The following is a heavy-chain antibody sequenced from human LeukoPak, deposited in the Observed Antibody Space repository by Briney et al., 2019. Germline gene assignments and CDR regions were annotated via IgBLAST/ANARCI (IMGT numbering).Heavy chain of an antibody. CDR2: IYHSGST. J-gene: IGHJ3*02. CDR3: AGLGYCSGGSCYSWGDAFDI. V-gene: IGHV4-30-2*01. CDR1: GGSISSGGYS. D-gene: IGHD2-15*01. Sequence: PSETLSLTCAVSGGSISSGGYSWSWSRQPSGKGLEWIGYIYHSGSTYYNPSLKSRVTISVDRSKNQFSLKLSSVTAVDTAVYYCAGLGYCSGGSCYSWGDAFDIWGQGTMVTVYS.